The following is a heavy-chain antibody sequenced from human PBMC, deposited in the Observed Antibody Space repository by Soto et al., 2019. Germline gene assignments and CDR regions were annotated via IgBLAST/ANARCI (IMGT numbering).Heavy chain of an antibody. D-gene: IGHD6-19*01. V-gene: IGHV3-30-3*01. CDR3: ARPTSQYSSGWYGY. CDR1: GFTFSSYA. CDR2: ISYDGSNK. J-gene: IGHJ4*02. Sequence: QVQLVESGGGVVQPGRSLRLSCAASGFTFSSYAMHWVRQAPGKGLEWVAVISYDGSNKYYADSVKGRFTISRDNSKNTLYLQMNSLRAEDKAVYYCARPTSQYSSGWYGYWGQGTLVTVSS.